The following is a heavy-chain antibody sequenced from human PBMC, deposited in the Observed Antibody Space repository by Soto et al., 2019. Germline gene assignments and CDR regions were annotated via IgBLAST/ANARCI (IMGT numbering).Heavy chain of an antibody. CDR3: AKDIGQLPMVRGGDFDY. D-gene: IGHD3-10*01. V-gene: IGHV3-9*01. Sequence: PGGSLRLSCAASGFTFDDYAMHWVRQAPGKGLEWVSGISWNSGSIGYADSVKGRFTISRDNAKNSLYLQMNSLRAEDTALYYCAKDIGQLPMVRGGDFDYWGQGTLVTVSS. CDR1: GFTFDDYA. CDR2: ISWNSGSI. J-gene: IGHJ4*02.